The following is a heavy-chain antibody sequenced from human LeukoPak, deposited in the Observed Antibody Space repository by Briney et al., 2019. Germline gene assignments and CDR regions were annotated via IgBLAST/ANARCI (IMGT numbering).Heavy chain of an antibody. V-gene: IGHV1-2*02. CDR1: GYTFTGYY. D-gene: IGHD6-6*01. CDR3: AREASSSSGNWFDP. Sequence: ASVKVSCKASGYTFTGYYMHWVRQAPGQGLEWMGWINPNSGGTNYAQKFQGRVTMTRDTCISTAYMELSRLRSDDTAVYYCAREASSSSGNWFDPWGQGTLVTVSS. J-gene: IGHJ5*02. CDR2: INPNSGGT.